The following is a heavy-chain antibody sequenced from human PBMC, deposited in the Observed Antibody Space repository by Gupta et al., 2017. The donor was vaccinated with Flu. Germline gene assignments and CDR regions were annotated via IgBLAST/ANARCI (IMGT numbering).Heavy chain of an antibody. V-gene: IGHV1-2*02. CDR3: ARDFVVVVADGDFDV. Sequence: IHWVRQTPGQGLGWMGWINPKSGDTNYAEKFEGRVAMTRDTSLNTAYMELSGLIFDDTAVYYCARDFVVVVADGDFDVWGQGTLVTVSS. J-gene: IGHJ4*02. CDR2: INPKSGDT. D-gene: IGHD2-15*01.